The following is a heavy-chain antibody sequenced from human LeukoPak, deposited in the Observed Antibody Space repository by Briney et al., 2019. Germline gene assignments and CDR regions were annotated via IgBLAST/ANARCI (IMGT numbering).Heavy chain of an antibody. CDR2: IYSGGYT. J-gene: IGHJ1*01. V-gene: IGHV3-53*01. CDR1: GLTVRSKY. Sequence: PGGSLRLSCAASGLTVRSKYMICVRQAPGKGLEWVSVIYSGGYTYYADSVKGRFTISRDNSKNTLYLQMNSLRAEDTAVYYCARRGPDSSGLEFFQLWGQGTLVTVSS. CDR3: ARRGPDSSGLEFFQL. D-gene: IGHD3-22*01.